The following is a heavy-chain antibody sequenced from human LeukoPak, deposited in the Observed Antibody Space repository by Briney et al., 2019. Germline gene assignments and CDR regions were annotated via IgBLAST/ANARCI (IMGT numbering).Heavy chain of an antibody. Sequence: PSQTLSLTCTVSGGSISSGGYYWTWIRQHPGKGLEWIGYIYHSGSTSYNPSLQSRVTISVDTSKNQFSLKVSSVTAADTGVYYCAREDHDRSGSPLWIDPWGPGSLVSVSS. J-gene: IGHJ5*02. CDR1: GGSISSGGYY. CDR3: AREDHDRSGSPLWIDP. CDR2: IYHSGST. D-gene: IGHD3-22*01. V-gene: IGHV4-31*03.